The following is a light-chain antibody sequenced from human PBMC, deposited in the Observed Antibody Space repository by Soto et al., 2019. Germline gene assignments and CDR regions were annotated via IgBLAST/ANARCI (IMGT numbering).Light chain of an antibody. J-gene: IGKJ1*01. CDR1: QSVSSSY. CDR2: GAS. CDR3: QQYGSSPQT. V-gene: IGKV3-20*01. Sequence: EIVLTQSPGTLSLSPGERATLSCRASQSVSSSYLAWYQQKPGQTPRLLIYGASSRATGIPDRFSGSGSGKEFTLAISRLEPEDFALYYCQQYGSSPQTFGPGTTVEIK.